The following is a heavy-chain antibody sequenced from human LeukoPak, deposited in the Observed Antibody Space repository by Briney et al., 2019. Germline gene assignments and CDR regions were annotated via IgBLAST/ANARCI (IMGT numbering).Heavy chain of an antibody. CDR2: IYYSGST. CDR1: GGSISSYY. Sequence: PSETLSLTCTVSGGSISSYYGSWIRQPPGKGLEWIGYIYYSGSTNYNPSLKSRVTISVDTSKNQFSLKLSSVTAADTAVYYCARTKYYYDSSGYYYDFNAFDIWGQGTMVTVSS. D-gene: IGHD3-22*01. CDR3: ARTKYYYDSSGYYYDFNAFDI. V-gene: IGHV4-59*01. J-gene: IGHJ3*02.